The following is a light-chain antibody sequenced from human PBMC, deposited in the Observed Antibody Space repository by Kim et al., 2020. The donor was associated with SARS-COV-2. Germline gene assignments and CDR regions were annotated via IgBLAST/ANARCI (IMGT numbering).Light chain of an antibody. CDR1: RSVLYSSNNKNY. CDR3: QQYYGPPYT. V-gene: IGKV4-1*01. CDR2: WAS. Sequence: DIVMTQSSDSLAVSLGERATINCKSSRSVLYSSNNKNYLAWYQQKPGLPPRLLIYWASTRESGVPDRFSGSGSGTDFTLTISSLQAEDVAVYYCQQYYGPPYTFGQGTKLEI. J-gene: IGKJ2*01.